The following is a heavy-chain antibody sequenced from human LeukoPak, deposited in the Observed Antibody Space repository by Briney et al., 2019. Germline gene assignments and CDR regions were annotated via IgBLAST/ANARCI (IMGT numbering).Heavy chain of an antibody. CDR2: IRHDGNNE. J-gene: IGHJ4*02. Sequence: GGSLRLSCAASGFIFSSYGMHWVRQAPGKGLEWVAYIRHDGNNEDYADSVKGRFTISRDNSKNTVYLQMNSLTTEDTAVYYCAREAEANDYWGQGTLVTVSS. CDR3: AREAEANDY. D-gene: IGHD4/OR15-4a*01. V-gene: IGHV3-30*02. CDR1: GFIFSSYG.